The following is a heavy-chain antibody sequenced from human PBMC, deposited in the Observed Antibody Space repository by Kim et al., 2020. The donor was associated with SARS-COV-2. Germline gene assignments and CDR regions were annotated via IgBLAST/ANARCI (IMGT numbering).Heavy chain of an antibody. CDR1: GGSISSSNW. CDR3: ARDPVKAGSKSTAAGTTGLGSGRRPN. J-gene: IGHJ4*02. CDR2: IYHSGST. D-gene: IGHD6-13*01. Sequence: SETLSLTCAVSGGSISSSNWWRWVRQPPGKGLEWIGEIYHSGSTNYNPSLKSRVTISVDKSKNQFSLKLSSVTAADTAVYYCARDPVKAGSKSTAAGTTGLGSGRRPNWGQGTLVTVSS. V-gene: IGHV4-4*02.